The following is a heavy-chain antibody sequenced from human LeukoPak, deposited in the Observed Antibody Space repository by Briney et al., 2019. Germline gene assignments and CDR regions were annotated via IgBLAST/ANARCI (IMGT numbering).Heavy chain of an antibody. CDR2: IWYDGSNK. J-gene: IGHJ4*02. Sequence: GGSLRLSCAASGFTFSSHHMHWVRQAPSRGLEWVAVIWYDGSNKYYADSVKGRFTISRDDSKNTVYLQMNSLRTEDTALYYCAKDWGRDGYNYLDYWGQGTLVTVSS. D-gene: IGHD5-24*01. CDR3: AKDWGRDGYNYLDY. CDR1: GFTFSSHH. V-gene: IGHV3-30*02.